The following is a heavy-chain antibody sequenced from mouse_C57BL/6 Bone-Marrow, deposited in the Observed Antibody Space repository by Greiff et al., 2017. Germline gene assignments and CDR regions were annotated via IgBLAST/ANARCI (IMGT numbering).Heavy chain of an antibody. CDR3: AREDYYGSMFAY. J-gene: IGHJ3*01. CDR1: GFTFSSYG. Sequence: EVMLVESGGDLVKPGGSLKLSCAASGFTFSSYGMSWVRQTPDKRLEWVATISSGGSYTYYPDSVKGRFTISRDNAKNTLYLQMSILKSEDTAMYYCAREDYYGSMFAYWGQGTLVTVSA. V-gene: IGHV5-6*01. D-gene: IGHD1-1*01. CDR2: ISSGGSYT.